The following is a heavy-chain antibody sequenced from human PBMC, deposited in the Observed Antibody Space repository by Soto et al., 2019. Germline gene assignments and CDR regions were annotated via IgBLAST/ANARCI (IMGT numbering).Heavy chain of an antibody. V-gene: IGHV1-3*01. CDR2: INAGNGNT. Sequence: ASVKVSCKASGYTFTSYAMHWLRQAPGQRLEWMGWINAGNGNTKYSQKFQGRVTITRDTSASTAYMELSSLRSEDTAVYYCARDTAMVIPERAFDIWGQGTMVTGSS. CDR3: ARDTAMVIPERAFDI. CDR1: GYTFTSYA. D-gene: IGHD5-18*01. J-gene: IGHJ3*02.